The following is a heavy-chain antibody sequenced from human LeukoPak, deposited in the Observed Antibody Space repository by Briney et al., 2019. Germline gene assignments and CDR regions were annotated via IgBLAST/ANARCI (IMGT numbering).Heavy chain of an antibody. CDR2: IFYSGST. CDR3: ARHEGYSTSWYYY. J-gene: IGHJ4*02. Sequence: SETLSLTCAVSGYSISSGYYWGWIRQPPGKGLEWIASIFYSGSTYYNPSLKSRVTISVDTSKNQFSLKLNSATAADTAVYYCARHEGYSTSWYYYWGQGTLVTVSS. CDR1: GYSISSGYY. V-gene: IGHV4-38-2*01. D-gene: IGHD6-13*01.